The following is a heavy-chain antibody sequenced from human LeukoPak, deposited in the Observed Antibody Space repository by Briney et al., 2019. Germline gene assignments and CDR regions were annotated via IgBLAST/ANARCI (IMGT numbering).Heavy chain of an antibody. CDR1: GGSISSSNW. Sequence: SGTLSLTCAVSGGSISSSNWWSWVRQPPGKGLEWIGEIYHSGSTNYNPSLKSRVTISVDKSKNQFSLKLSSVTAADTAVYYCARDSSGWYPPSAFDIWGQGTMVTVSS. D-gene: IGHD6-19*01. CDR2: IYHSGST. CDR3: ARDSSGWYPPSAFDI. J-gene: IGHJ3*02. V-gene: IGHV4-4*02.